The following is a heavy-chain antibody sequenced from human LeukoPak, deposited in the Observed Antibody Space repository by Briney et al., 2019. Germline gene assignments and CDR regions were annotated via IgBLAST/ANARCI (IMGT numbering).Heavy chain of an antibody. CDR2: IYYSGST. D-gene: IGHD3-22*01. Sequence: SETLSLTCTVSGGPISSHYWSWIRQPPGKGLEWIGYIYYSGSTNYNPSLKSRVTISVDTSKNQFSLKLSSVTAADTAVYYCARDYYGSSGAPFFDYWGQGTLVTVSS. V-gene: IGHV4-59*11. J-gene: IGHJ4*02. CDR3: ARDYYGSSGAPFFDY. CDR1: GGPISSHY.